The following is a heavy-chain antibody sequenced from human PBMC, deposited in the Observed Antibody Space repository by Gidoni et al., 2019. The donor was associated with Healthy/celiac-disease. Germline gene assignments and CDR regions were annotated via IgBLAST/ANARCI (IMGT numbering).Heavy chain of an antibody. V-gene: IGHV4-39*01. D-gene: IGHD3-10*01. CDR3: ARLDSITMIRSRAPAMGAFDI. CDR1: GGSISSSSYY. Sequence: QLQLQESGPGLVKPSETLSLTCTVSGGSISSSSYYWGWIRQPPGKGLEWIGSIYYSGSTYYNPSLKSRVTISVDTSKNQFSLKLSSVTAADTAVYYCARLDSITMIRSRAPAMGAFDIWGQGTMVTVSS. CDR2: IYYSGST. J-gene: IGHJ3*02.